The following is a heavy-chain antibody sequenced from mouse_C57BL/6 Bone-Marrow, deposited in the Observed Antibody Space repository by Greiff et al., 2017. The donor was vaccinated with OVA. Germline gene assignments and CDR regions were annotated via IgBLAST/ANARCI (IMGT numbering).Heavy chain of an antibody. Sequence: QLQQSGPELVKPGASVKISCKASGYTFTDYYMNWVKQSHGKSLEWIGDINPNNGGTSYNQKFKGKATLTVDKSSSTAYMELRSLTSEDSAVYYCAREDYYGSSRYYFDYWGQGTTLTVSS. J-gene: IGHJ2*01. CDR1: GYTFTDYY. CDR3: AREDYYGSSRYYFDY. D-gene: IGHD1-1*01. V-gene: IGHV1-26*01. CDR2: INPNNGGT.